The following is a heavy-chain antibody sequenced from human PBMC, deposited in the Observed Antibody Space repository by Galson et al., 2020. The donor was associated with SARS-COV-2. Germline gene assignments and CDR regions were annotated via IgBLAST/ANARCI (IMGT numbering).Heavy chain of an antibody. Sequence: GGSLRLSCAASGFTFSSYWMSWVRQAPGKGLEWVANIKQDGSEKYYVYSVKGRFTISRDNAKNSLYLQMNSLRAEDTAVYYCARDRTYDILTDPFDYWGQGTLVTVSS. CDR2: IKQDGSEK. J-gene: IGHJ4*02. CDR1: GFTFSSYW. D-gene: IGHD3-9*01. CDR3: ARDRTYDILTDPFDY. V-gene: IGHV3-7*01.